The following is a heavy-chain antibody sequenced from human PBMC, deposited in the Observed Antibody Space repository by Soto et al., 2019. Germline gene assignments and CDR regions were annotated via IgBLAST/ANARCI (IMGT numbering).Heavy chain of an antibody. CDR1: GFLFSRFG. D-gene: IGHD1-1*01. J-gene: IGHJ4*02. V-gene: IGHV3-33*01. CDR2: IVNYGGRK. CDR3: ARDDEYDDNGLDY. Sequence: QVQLVESGGGVVQPGTSLRLSCAASGFLFSRFGMHWVRQAPGKGLEWVAVIVNYGGRKDYADSVRGRLTISRDNSRNTLFLEMSSLRVEDTAIYYCARDDEYDDNGLDYWGQGTLVTVSS.